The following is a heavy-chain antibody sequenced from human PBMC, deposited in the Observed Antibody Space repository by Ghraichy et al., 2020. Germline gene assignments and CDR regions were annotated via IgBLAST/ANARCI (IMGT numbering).Heavy chain of an antibody. V-gene: IGHV3-23*01. J-gene: IGHJ4*02. Sequence: GGSLRLSCAASGFVFNSYAMAWVRQAPGTGLEWLSSVSSDGAGTYYADSVKGRFTMSRDNSKNTLYLQMSDLTVDDTAVYHCAKQLGSCRGGNCYFDYWGQGTLVTVSS. CDR2: VSSDGAGT. D-gene: IGHD2-15*01. CDR1: GFVFNSYA. CDR3: AKQLGSCRGGNCYFDY.